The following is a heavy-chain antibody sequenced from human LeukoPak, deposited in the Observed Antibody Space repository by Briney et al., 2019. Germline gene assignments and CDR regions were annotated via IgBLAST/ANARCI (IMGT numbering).Heavy chain of an antibody. CDR1: GGSISSGGYY. Sequence: KPSETLSLTCTVSGGSISSGGYYWSWIRQHPGKGLEWIGYIYYSGSTYYNPSLKSRVTISVDTSKNQFSLKLSSVTAADAAVYYCARRSRSGWNYDYWGQGTLVTVSP. D-gene: IGHD6-19*01. CDR3: ARRSRSGWNYDY. CDR2: IYYSGST. J-gene: IGHJ4*02. V-gene: IGHV4-31*03.